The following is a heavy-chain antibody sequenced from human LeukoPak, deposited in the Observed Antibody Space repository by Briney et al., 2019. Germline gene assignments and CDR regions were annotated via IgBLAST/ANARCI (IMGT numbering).Heavy chain of an antibody. J-gene: IGHJ3*02. CDR3: GRHRIAVAGRGAFDI. V-gene: IGHV3-74*01. CDR2: INSDGTT. D-gene: IGHD6-19*01. Sequence: VGSLRLSCAASGFTFSGDWMHWVREAPGKGLVWVSRINSDGTTTYANSVKGRFTVSRDNTKNTLYLQMNSLRAEDTAVYYCGRHRIAVAGRGAFDIWGQGTTVTVSS. CDR1: GFTFSGDW.